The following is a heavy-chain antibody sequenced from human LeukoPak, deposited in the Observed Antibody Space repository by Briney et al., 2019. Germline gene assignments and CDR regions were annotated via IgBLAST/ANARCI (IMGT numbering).Heavy chain of an antibody. CDR1: GFTFSTYG. CDR3: AKDKPFGRGAFDI. D-gene: IGHD3-16*01. CDR2: NSGGSS. Sequence: GGSLRLSCAASGFTFSTYGVYWVRQAPGKGLEWVSSNSGGSSYYADSVKGRFTISRDNSKNTLYLQMNSLRAEDTAVYYCAKDKPFGRGAFDIWGQGTMVTVSS. V-gene: IGHV3-23*01. J-gene: IGHJ3*02.